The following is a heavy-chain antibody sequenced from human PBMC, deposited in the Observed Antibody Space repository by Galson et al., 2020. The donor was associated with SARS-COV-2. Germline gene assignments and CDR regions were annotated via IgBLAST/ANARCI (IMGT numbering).Heavy chain of an antibody. V-gene: IGHV3-9*01. Sequence: GGSLRLSCAASGFTFDDYAMHWVRQAPGKGLEWVSGISWNSGSIGYADSVKGRFTISRDNAKNSLYLQMNSLRPEDTAFYYCAKDMLGGDSGFGGDDYWGQGTLVTVSS. J-gene: IGHJ4*02. CDR2: ISWNSGSI. CDR3: AKDMLGGDSGFGGDDY. CDR1: GFTFDDYA. D-gene: IGHD1-26*01.